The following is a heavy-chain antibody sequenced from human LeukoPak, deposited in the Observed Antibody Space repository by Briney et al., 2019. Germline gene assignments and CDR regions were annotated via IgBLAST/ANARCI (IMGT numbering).Heavy chain of an antibody. CDR2: INPNSGGT. V-gene: IGHV1-2*02. Sequence: ASVKVSCKASGYTFTSYDINWVRQATGQGLEWMGWINPNSGGTNYAQKFQGRVTMTRDTSISTAYMELSRLRSDDTAVYYCARDLPRYCSSTSCYAGFDPWGQGTLVTVSS. CDR3: ARDLPRYCSSTSCYAGFDP. CDR1: GYTFTSYD. D-gene: IGHD2-2*01. J-gene: IGHJ5*02.